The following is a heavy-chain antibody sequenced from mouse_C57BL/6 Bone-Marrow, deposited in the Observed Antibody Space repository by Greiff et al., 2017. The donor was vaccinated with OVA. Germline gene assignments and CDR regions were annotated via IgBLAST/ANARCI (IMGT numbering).Heavy chain of an antibody. Sequence: QVQLQQPGAELVMPGASVKLSCKASGYTFTGYWMHWVQQSPGQGLEWIGEIGPSDSYTTYNQKFKGKSTVTVDKSPSTAYMQLSSLTSEDSAVYYCARSGCEVWGTGTTVTVSS. CDR1: GYTFTGYW. CDR2: IGPSDSYT. V-gene: IGHV1-69*01. J-gene: IGHJ1*03. D-gene: IGHD3-3*01. CDR3: ARSGCEV.